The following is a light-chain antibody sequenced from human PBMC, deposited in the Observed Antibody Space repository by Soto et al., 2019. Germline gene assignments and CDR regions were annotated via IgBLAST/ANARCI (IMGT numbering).Light chain of an antibody. CDR2: KAS. J-gene: IGKJ2*01. V-gene: IGKV1-5*03. CDR1: QSISAW. Sequence: DIQMTQSPSTLSASVEDRVTITCRASQSISAWLAWYQQKPRKAPKPLVYKASTLETGVPSRFSGSGAGTEFTLTIRSLQPDDFAHYYCHQYHKFPYTFGQGTKPEIK. CDR3: HQYHKFPYT.